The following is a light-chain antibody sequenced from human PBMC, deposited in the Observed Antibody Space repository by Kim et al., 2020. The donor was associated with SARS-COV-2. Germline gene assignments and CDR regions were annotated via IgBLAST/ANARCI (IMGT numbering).Light chain of an antibody. CDR1: QSVDTY. Sequence: LSPGERANLSCRASQSVDTYLAWYQQKPGKATRLLIYDASNRATGIPARFSGSGSGTDFTLTISSLEPEDFAIYYSQQRSIWATFGGGTKVDIK. V-gene: IGKV3-11*01. CDR2: DAS. CDR3: QQRSIWAT. J-gene: IGKJ4*01.